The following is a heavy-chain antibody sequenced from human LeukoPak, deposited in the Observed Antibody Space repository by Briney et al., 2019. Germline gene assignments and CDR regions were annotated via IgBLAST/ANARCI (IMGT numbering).Heavy chain of an antibody. CDR2: IKEAGSEK. Sequence: GGSLRLPCAASGFTFSNYWMSWVRQAPGKGLEFMANIKEAGSEKYYVDSVKGRFTISRDNDKNSVRLQMNSLRAEDTAVYYCARGGGVRSWNDFDYWGQGTLVTVSS. J-gene: IGHJ4*02. V-gene: IGHV3-7*04. CDR1: GFTFSNYW. CDR3: ARGGGVRSWNDFDY. D-gene: IGHD3-16*01.